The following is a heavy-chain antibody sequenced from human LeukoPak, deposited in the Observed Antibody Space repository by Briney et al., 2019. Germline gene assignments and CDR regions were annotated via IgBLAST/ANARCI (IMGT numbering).Heavy chain of an antibody. V-gene: IGHV4-59*01. Sequence: SETLSLTCTVSRGSLSSYYWSWIRQPPGKGLDWIGYIYYSGSTNYNPSLTSRVTISVDTSKNQFSLKLSSVTAADTAVYYCARGGVYYFDYWGQGTLVSVSS. CDR1: RGSLSSYY. CDR3: ARGGVYYFDY. CDR2: IYYSGST. J-gene: IGHJ4*02.